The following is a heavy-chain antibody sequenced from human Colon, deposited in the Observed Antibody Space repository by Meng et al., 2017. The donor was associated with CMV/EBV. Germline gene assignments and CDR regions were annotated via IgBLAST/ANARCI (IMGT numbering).Heavy chain of an antibody. Sequence: GESLKISCKGSGHSFTSYWIGWVRQMPGKGLEWMGIIYPGDSDTRYSPSFQGQVTISADKSISTAYLQWSSLKASDTAMYYCARTPRDYYYGMDVWGQGTTVTVSS. CDR3: ARTPRDYYYGMDV. CDR1: GHSFTSYW. V-gene: IGHV5-51*01. CDR2: IYPGDSDT. J-gene: IGHJ6*02.